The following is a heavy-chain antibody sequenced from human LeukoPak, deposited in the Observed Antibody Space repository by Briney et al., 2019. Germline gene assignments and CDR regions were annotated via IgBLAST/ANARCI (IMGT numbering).Heavy chain of an antibody. Sequence: SESLSLTCAVYGGSFTSYYWIWIRQPPGKGLEWIAEINNSGTTNYNPSLKGRVTISVDTSKNQVSLKLSSVTAADTAVYYCASSRGYTSGLWYYYMEVWGKGTTVTVSS. CDR1: GGSFTSYY. V-gene: IGHV4-34*01. CDR3: ASSRGYTSGLWYYYMEV. D-gene: IGHD6-25*01. CDR2: INNSGTT. J-gene: IGHJ6*03.